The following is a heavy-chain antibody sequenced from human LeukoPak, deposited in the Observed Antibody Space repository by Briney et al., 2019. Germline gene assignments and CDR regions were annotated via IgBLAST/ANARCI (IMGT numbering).Heavy chain of an antibody. CDR2: INPNSGVT. V-gene: IGHV1-2*02. CDR3: ARDIFRGATPDY. J-gene: IGHJ4*01. D-gene: IGHD3-10*01. Sequence: ASVKVSCTASGYTFTANHMHWVRQAPGQGLEWMGWINPNSGVTNYARKFQGRVTMTRDTSISTAYMELSRLRSDDTAVYYCARDIFRGATPDYWGQGILVTVSS. CDR1: GYTFTANH.